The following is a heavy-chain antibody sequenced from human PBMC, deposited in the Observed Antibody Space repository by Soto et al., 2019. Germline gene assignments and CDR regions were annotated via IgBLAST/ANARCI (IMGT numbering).Heavy chain of an antibody. Sequence: EASVKPSSKASGYSFTRYAMHCVRQAPGQRLEWMGWINAGNGNTKYSQKFQGRVTITRDTSASTAYMELSSLRSEDTAVYYCASSHIAAAPYGMDVWGLGTTVTVT. J-gene: IGHJ6*02. D-gene: IGHD6-13*01. CDR3: ASSHIAAAPYGMDV. V-gene: IGHV1-3*01. CDR2: INAGNGNT. CDR1: GYSFTRYA.